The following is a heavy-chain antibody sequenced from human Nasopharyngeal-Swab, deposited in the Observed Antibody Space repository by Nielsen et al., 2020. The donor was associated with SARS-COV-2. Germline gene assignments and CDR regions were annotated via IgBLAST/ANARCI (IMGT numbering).Heavy chain of an antibody. CDR2: ISAYNGNT. Sequence: ASVKVSCKASGYTFTSSGISWVRQAPGQGLEWMGWISAYNGNTNYAQKLQGRVTMTTDTSTSTAYMELRSLRSDDTAVYYCARRGPPHVTFGGVIVRSDDAFDIWGQGTMVTVSS. D-gene: IGHD3-16*02. V-gene: IGHV1-18*01. CDR1: GYTFTSSG. J-gene: IGHJ3*02. CDR3: ARRGPPHVTFGGVIVRSDDAFDI.